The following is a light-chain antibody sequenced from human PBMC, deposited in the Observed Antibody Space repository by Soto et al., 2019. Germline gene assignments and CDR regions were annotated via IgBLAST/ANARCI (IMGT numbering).Light chain of an antibody. CDR2: DVT. V-gene: IGLV2-18*02. Sequence: QSGLTQAPSGVGAPGQAVASSCTGASRDGGSNNCVSWYHQPPGTAPKLIIYDVTNRPSGVPDRFSGSKSGNTASLTISGLQAEDESDYYCSSYTTSNSYVFGTGTKVTVL. CDR3: SSYTTSNSYV. J-gene: IGLJ1*01. CDR1: SRDGGSNNC.